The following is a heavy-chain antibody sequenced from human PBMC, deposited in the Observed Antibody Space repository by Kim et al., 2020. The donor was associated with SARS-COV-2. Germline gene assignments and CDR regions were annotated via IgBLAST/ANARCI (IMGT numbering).Heavy chain of an antibody. V-gene: IGHV3-48*02. CDR1: GFTFSSYS. D-gene: IGHD6-13*01. J-gene: IGHJ6*02. CDR3: AREGIAAAGYYYYYGMDV. CDR2: ISSSSSTI. Sequence: GGSLRLSCAASGFTFSSYSMNWVRQAPGKGLEWVSYISSSSSTIYYADSVKGRFTISRDNAKNSLYLQMNSLRDEDTAVYYCAREGIAAAGYYYYYGMDVWGQGTTVTVSS.